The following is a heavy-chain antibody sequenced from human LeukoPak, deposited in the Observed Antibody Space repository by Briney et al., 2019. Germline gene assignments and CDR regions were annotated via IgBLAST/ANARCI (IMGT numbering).Heavy chain of an antibody. CDR1: GYTFSGYH. CDR2: INPNSGGT. CDR3: ARHSKYANNWFDP. D-gene: IGHD4-11*01. V-gene: IGHV1-2*02. Sequence: GASVKVSCKASGYTFSGYHVHWVRQAPGQGLERMGWINPNSGGTHSAQKFQGRVTMTWDTSISTAYMELSRLTSDDTAVYYCARHSKYANNWFDPWGQGTLVTVSA. J-gene: IGHJ5*02.